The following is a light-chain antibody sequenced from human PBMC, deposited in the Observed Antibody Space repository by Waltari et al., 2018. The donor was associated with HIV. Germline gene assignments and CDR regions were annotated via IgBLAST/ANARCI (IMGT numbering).Light chain of an antibody. CDR1: TSNVGAIYL. CDR2: GDS. V-gene: IGLV1-40*01. J-gene: IGLJ1*01. Sequence: QSVLTQPPSVSGAPGQRVTLSCSGSTSNVGAIYLLHWCQQLPGMAPKLLIVGDSNLPSGAPDRLSAATSGTSGSLTTTGLQPEDEADYYCQNFDIPLGGFYAFGTGTKVTVL. CDR3: QNFDIPLGGFYA.